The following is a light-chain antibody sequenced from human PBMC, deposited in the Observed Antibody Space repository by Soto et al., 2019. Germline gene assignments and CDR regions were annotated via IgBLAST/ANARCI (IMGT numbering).Light chain of an antibody. CDR3: GAWDDSLSGAV. J-gene: IGLJ2*01. Sequence: QSVLSQPPSVSAAPGQKVTISCSGSSSNIGIKEVSWYQQFPGTAPKVLIYDNDVRPSGIPDRFSGSKSGTSATLGITGLQSGDEDDYYCGAWDDSLSGAVFGGGTKVTVL. CDR1: SSNIGIKE. CDR2: DND. V-gene: IGLV1-51*01.